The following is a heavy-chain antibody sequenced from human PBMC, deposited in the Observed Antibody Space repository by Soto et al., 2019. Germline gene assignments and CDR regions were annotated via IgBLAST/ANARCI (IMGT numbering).Heavy chain of an antibody. CDR2: IYSGGST. J-gene: IGHJ4*02. CDR1: GFTVSSNY. Sequence: VQLVETGGGLIQPGGSLRLSCAASGFTVSSNYMSWVRQAPGKGLEWVSVIYSGGSTYYADSVKGRYTISRDNSKNTLYLQMNSLRAEDTAVYYCARESLGRYCSSTSCYSGGDYWGQGTLVTVSS. V-gene: IGHV3-53*02. D-gene: IGHD2-2*01. CDR3: ARESLGRYCSSTSCYSGGDY.